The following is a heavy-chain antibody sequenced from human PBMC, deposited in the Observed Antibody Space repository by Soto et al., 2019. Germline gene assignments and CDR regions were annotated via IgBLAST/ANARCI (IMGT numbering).Heavy chain of an antibody. V-gene: IGHV1-69*06. CDR3: ASWSNWNPLYYDGLDV. D-gene: IGHD1-20*01. Sequence: QVQLLQSGAEVKKPGSSVKVSCKVSGGAFNNYALKWVRHGPGQGLEWLGGIIPLHNTSNYSLKFLGRVTVTADISSTTVYMELNSLTSDDTATYYCASWSNWNPLYYDGLDVWCQGTTGTVSS. CDR1: GGAFNNYA. J-gene: IGHJ6*02. CDR2: IIPLHNTS.